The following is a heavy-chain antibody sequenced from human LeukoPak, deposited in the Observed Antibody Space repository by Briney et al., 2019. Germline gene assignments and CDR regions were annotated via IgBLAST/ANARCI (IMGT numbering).Heavy chain of an antibody. V-gene: IGHV3-7*01. D-gene: IGHD3-10*02. J-gene: IGHJ4*02. CDR2: IREDGTEK. CDR3: ARGTMFPYYFDY. CDR1: GFTFSSYS. Sequence: GGSLRLSCAASGFTFSSYSMNWVRQAPGKGLEWVANIREDGTEKNYVDSVKGRFTISRDNAKNSLFLQMSNLRAEDTAVYYCARGTMFPYYFDYWGQGTLVTVSS.